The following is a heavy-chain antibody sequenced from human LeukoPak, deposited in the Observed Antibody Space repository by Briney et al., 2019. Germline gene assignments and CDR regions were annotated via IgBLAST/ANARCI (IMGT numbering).Heavy chain of an antibody. J-gene: IGHJ3*02. CDR3: AKEYNWNVNAFDI. V-gene: IGHV3-23*01. CDR1: GFTFSSYA. Sequence: GRSLRLSCAASGFTFSSYAMSWVRQAPGKGLEWVSAISGSGGSTYYADSAKGRFTISRDNSKNTLYLQMNSLRAEDTAVYYCAKEYNWNVNAFDIWGQGTMVTVSS. CDR2: ISGSGGST. D-gene: IGHD1-1*01.